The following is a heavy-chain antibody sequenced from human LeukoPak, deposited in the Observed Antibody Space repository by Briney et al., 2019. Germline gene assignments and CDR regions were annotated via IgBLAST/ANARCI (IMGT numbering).Heavy chain of an antibody. V-gene: IGHV1-18*01. CDR3: ARAGAGALLIWFLGDGMDV. CDR1: GYMFTTYG. Sequence: ASVKVSCKASGYMFTTYGISWVRQAPGQGLEWRGWISTGTGDTNYAQKFQDRVTVTIDTSANTAHMELRSLRSDDTAVYYCARAGAGALLIWFLGDGMDVWGQGTTVTVSS. CDR2: ISTGTGDT. D-gene: IGHD1-26*01. J-gene: IGHJ6*02.